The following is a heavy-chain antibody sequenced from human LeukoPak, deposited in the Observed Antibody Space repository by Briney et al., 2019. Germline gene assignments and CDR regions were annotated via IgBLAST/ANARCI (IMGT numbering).Heavy chain of an antibody. J-gene: IGHJ4*02. CDR1: GFTFDDYA. V-gene: IGHV3-23*01. CDR2: ISGSGGST. Sequence: PGRSLRLSCAASGFTFDDYAMSWVRQAPGKGLEWVSAISGSGGSTYYADSVKGRFTISRDNSKNTLYLQMNSLRAEDTAVYYCAKAIWIQLWPGLMGYWGQGTLVTVSS. D-gene: IGHD5-18*01. CDR3: AKAIWIQLWPGLMGY.